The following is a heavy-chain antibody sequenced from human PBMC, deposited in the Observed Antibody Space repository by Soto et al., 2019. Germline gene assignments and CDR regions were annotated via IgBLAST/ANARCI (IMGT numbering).Heavy chain of an antibody. CDR1: GYSFTSYW. CDR3: ASWKIAVAGAFDY. CDR2: IYPGDSDA. V-gene: IGHV5-51*01. J-gene: IGHJ4*02. D-gene: IGHD6-19*01. Sequence: GESLKISCKGSGYSFTSYWIGWVRQMPGKGLEWMGIIYPGDSDARYSPSFQGQVTISADKSISTAYLQWSSLKASDTAMYYCASWKIAVAGAFDYWGQGTLVTVSS.